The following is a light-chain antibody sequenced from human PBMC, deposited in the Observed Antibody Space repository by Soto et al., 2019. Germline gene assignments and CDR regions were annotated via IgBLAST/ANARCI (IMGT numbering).Light chain of an antibody. CDR3: QQYGNSPPRYT. J-gene: IGKJ2*01. V-gene: IGKV3-20*01. Sequence: EIVLTQSPGTLSLSPGERATLSCRASQSVSSSYLAWYQQKPGQAPRLLIYGASSRAAGIPDRFSGSGSGTDITLTISRLEPEDFAVYYCQQYGNSPPRYTFGQGTKLEIK. CDR2: GAS. CDR1: QSVSSSY.